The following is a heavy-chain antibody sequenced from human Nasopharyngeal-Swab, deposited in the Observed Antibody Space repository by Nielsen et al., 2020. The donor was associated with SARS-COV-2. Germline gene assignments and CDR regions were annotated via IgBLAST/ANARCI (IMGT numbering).Heavy chain of an antibody. V-gene: IGHV1-18*01. Sequence: ASVKVSCKASGYTFTNYGISWVRQAPGEGLGWMGWSSVYNGNTNYGQRVQGRVTMTTDTSTNTAYMELRSLRSDDTAVYYCARVTWQLVGYYYYYGMDVWGQGTTATVSS. CDR1: GYTFTNYG. J-gene: IGHJ6*02. CDR2: SSVYNGNT. CDR3: ARVTWQLVGYYYYYGMDV. D-gene: IGHD1-26*01.